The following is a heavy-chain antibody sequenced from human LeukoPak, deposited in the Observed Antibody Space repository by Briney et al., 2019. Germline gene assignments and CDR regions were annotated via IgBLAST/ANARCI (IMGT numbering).Heavy chain of an antibody. V-gene: IGHV3-15*01. J-gene: IGHJ3*02. CDR2: FKSKVAGGTT. CDR3: TRGAPQADVFDI. Sequence: GGSLRLSCAASGFTCSVTWMSWVRQAPGRGLEWVGRFKSKVAGGTTDYAAPVAGRFTISRDDSKNMLYLQMNSLKTEDTGVYYCTRGAPQADVFDIWGQGTMVTVSS. D-gene: IGHD1-26*01. CDR1: GFTCSVTW.